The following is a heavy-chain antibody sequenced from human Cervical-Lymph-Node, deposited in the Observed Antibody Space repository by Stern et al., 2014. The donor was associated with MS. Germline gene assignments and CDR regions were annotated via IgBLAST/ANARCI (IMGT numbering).Heavy chain of an antibody. V-gene: IGHV3-33*01. J-gene: IGHJ1*01. CDR3: AREGGNTAEYFQH. CDR1: GFTFSSSG. Sequence: VQLVESGGGVVQPGRSLRLSCAASGFTFSSSGMHWVRQAPGQGLEWLAIIYYDGSNRYYADSVKGRFTISRDNSKNTLYLQMNSLRVEDTAVYYCAREGGNTAEYFQHWGQGTLVTVSS. D-gene: IGHD4-23*01. CDR2: IYYDGSNR.